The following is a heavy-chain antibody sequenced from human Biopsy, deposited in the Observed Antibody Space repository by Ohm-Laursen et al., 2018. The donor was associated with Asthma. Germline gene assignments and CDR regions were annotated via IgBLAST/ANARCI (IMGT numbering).Heavy chain of an antibody. Sequence: SVKVSCKASGDSFSNYAISWVRQAPGQGLEWMGGPIPVLGTPDHAQMFEGRVTITADESTSTAYMELSSLGSEDTAVYYCARGYSGSDRIVYYYSGLEVWGQGTTVTVSS. CDR1: GDSFSNYA. J-gene: IGHJ6*02. CDR3: ARGYSGSDRIVYYYSGLEV. CDR2: PIPVLGTP. V-gene: IGHV1-69*13. D-gene: IGHD5-12*01.